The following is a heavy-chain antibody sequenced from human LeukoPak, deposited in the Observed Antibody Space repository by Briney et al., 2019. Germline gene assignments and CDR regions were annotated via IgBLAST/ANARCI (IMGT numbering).Heavy chain of an antibody. CDR1: GFTFSSYG. CDR2: ISGSGGST. J-gene: IGHJ6*03. Sequence: GGSLRLSCAASGFTFSSYGMSWVRQAPGKGLGWGSAISGSGGSTYYADSVKGRFTISRDNSRDTLYLRMNSLRAEDTAVYYCAKYGSGSREQDYYYYYMDVWGKGTTVTVSS. CDR3: AKYGSGSREQDYYYYYMDV. V-gene: IGHV3-23*01. D-gene: IGHD3-10*01.